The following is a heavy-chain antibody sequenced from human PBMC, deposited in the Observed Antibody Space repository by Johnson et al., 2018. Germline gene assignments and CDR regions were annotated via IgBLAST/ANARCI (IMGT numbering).Heavy chain of an antibody. D-gene: IGHD6-6*01. J-gene: IGHJ6*03. V-gene: IGHV3-23*04. Sequence: VQLVESGGGLVQPGRSLRLSCAASGFTFDDYPLHWVREAPGKAVEWSSGIRGCVGGTYYADSAKGRFTITRDTSHNTLYLQMNSLRAEDTAVYYCAREEARSGSYYMDVWGKGTTVTVSS. CDR1: GFTFDDYP. CDR3: AREEARSGSYYMDV. CDR2: IRGCVGGT.